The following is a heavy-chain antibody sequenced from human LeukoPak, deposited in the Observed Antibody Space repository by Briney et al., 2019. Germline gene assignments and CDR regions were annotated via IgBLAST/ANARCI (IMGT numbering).Heavy chain of an antibody. Sequence: ASVKVSCKASGYTFTNYGISWVRQAPGQGLEWMGWISTYNGNTNYAQKLQGRVTMTTDTSTSTAYMELRSLRSDDTAVYYCARERGSGSYYALDYWGQGTLVTVSS. CDR2: ISTYNGNT. J-gene: IGHJ4*02. CDR1: GYTFTNYG. V-gene: IGHV1-18*01. D-gene: IGHD3-10*01. CDR3: ARERGSGSYYALDY.